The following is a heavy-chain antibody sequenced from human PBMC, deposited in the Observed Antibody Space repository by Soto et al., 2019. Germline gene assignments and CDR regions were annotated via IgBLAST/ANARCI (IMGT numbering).Heavy chain of an antibody. CDR2: INHSGST. CDR3: AGTTSHQWYYMDV. D-gene: IGHD1-7*01. J-gene: IGHJ6*03. V-gene: IGHV4-34*01. Sequence: SETLCLTCAVYGGSLSGYYWSWIRQPPGKGLEWIGEINHSGSTNYNPSLKSRVTISVDTSKNQFSLKLSSVTAADTAVYYCAGTTSHQWYYMDVWGKGTTVTVSS. CDR1: GGSLSGYY.